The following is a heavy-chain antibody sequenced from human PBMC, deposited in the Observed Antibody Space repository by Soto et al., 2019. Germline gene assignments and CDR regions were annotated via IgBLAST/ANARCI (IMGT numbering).Heavy chain of an antibody. V-gene: IGHV1-69*02. D-gene: IGHD3-3*01. CDR1: GGTFSSYT. J-gene: IGHJ6*02. Sequence: QVQLVQSGAEVKKPGSSVKVSCKASGGTFSSYTISWVRQAPGQGLEWMGRIIPILGIANYAKKFQGRVTTTADKSTSTAYMELSSLRAEDTAVYYCASFTSMGMDVWGQGTTVTVSS. CDR2: IIPILGIA. CDR3: ASFTSMGMDV.